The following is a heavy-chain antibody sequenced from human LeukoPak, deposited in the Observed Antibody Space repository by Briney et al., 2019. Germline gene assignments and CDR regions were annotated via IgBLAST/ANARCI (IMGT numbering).Heavy chain of an antibody. CDR1: GGTFSSYA. J-gene: IGHJ3*02. CDR3: AKPGRYDYVWGSYRYSDAFDI. CDR2: IIPIFGIA. D-gene: IGHD3-16*02. Sequence: ASVKVSCKASGGTFSSYAISWVRQAPGQGLEWMGRIIPIFGIANYAQKFQGRVTITADKPTSTAYMELSSLRSEDTAVYYCAKPGRYDYVWGSYRYSDAFDIWGQGTMVTVSS. V-gene: IGHV1-69*04.